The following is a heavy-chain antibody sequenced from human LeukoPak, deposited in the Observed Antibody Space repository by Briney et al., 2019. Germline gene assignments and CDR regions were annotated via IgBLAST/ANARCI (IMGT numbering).Heavy chain of an antibody. D-gene: IGHD5-24*01. CDR2: TSSSDSGK. J-gene: IGHJ4*02. CDR1: GFTLSSYA. CDR3: AKDDAWLQYGN. V-gene: IGHV3-23*01. Sequence: GGSLRLSCAASGFTLSSYAMSWVRQAPGKGLEWVAATSSSDSGKYHADSVRGRFTISRDNSKNTVYLQMNSLRAEDAAVYYCAKDDAWLQYGNWGRGTLVTVSS.